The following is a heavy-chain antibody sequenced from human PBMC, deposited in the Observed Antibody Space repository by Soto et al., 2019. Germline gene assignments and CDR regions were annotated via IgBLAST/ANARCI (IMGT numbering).Heavy chain of an antibody. CDR2: ISSSSSYI. CDR3: ARDWSVTWYYYYGMDV. D-gene: IGHD2-21*02. Sequence: EVQLVESGGGLVKPGGSLRLSCAASGFTFSSYSMNWVRQAPGKGLEWVSSISSSSSYIYYADSVKGRFTISRDNAKNSLYLQMNSLRAADTAVYYCARDWSVTWYYYYGMDVWGQGTTVTVSS. V-gene: IGHV3-21*01. J-gene: IGHJ6*02. CDR1: GFTFSSYS.